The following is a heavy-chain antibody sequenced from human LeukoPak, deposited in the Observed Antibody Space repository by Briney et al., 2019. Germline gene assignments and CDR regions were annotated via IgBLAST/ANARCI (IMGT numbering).Heavy chain of an antibody. V-gene: IGHV3-7*01. J-gene: IGHJ2*01. Sequence: GGSLRLSCAAPGFTFRRYWMSWVRQAPGKGLEWVANMKQDGSEKYYVDSVKGRFTISRDNAKNSLYLQMNSLRAEDTAVYYCARVYVSRGYYLWYFDLWGRGTLVTVSS. CDR3: ARVYVSRGYYLWYFDL. CDR1: GFTFRRYW. D-gene: IGHD3-22*01. CDR2: MKQDGSEK.